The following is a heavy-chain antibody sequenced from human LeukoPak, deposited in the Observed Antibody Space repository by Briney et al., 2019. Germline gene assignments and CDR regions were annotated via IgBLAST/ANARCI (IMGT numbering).Heavy chain of an antibody. CDR2: MSGSGDRT. D-gene: IGHD6-19*01. CDR1: GFTFSTYA. V-gene: IGHV3-23*01. Sequence: GGSLRLSCAASGFTFSTYAMSWVRQAPGKGLEWVSAMSGSGDRTYYADSVKGRFAMSRDNSQNTLYLQMNSLRAEETAIYYCARLRGQWLVSRVWFDPWGQGTLVTVSS. J-gene: IGHJ5*02. CDR3: ARLRGQWLVSRVWFDP.